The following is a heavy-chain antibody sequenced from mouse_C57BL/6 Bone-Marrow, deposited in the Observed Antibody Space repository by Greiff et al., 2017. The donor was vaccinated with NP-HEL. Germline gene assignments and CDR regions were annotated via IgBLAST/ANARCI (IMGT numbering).Heavy chain of an antibody. V-gene: IGHV3-6*01. CDR2: ISYDGSN. CDR1: GYSITSGYY. J-gene: IGHJ2*01. Sequence: VQLQQSGPGLVKPSQSLSLTCSVTGYSITSGYYWNWIRQFPGNKLEWMGYISYDGSNNYNPSLKNRISITRDTSKNQFFLKLNSVTTEDTATYYCARAPDYWGQGTTLTVSS. CDR3: ARAPDY.